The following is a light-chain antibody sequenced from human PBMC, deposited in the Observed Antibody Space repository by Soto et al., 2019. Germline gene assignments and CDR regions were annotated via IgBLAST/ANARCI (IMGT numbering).Light chain of an antibody. CDR1: SSDVGGYNY. J-gene: IGLJ1*01. CDR3: SSYTTSNTRQIV. V-gene: IGLV2-14*03. CDR2: DVS. Sequence: QSVLTQPASVSGSPGQSITISCTGTSSDVGGYNYVSWYQHHPGKAPKLIIYDVSNRPSGVSNRSSGSKSGNTASLTISGLQPEDEADYCCSSYTTSNTRQIVFGTGTKVTVL.